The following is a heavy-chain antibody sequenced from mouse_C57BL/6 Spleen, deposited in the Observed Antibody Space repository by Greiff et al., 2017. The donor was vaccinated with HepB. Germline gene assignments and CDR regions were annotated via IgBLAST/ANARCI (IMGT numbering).Heavy chain of an antibody. D-gene: IGHD2-3*01. CDR2: ISSGGSYT. Sequence: DVKLVESGGDLVKPGGSLKLSCAASGFTFSSYGMSWVRQNPDTRLEWVATISSGGSYTYYQDSVKGRFTISRDNAKNTLYLQLSRRKSEDTAMYYCGRHDGGSGDWFAYWGQGTLVTVSA. J-gene: IGHJ3*01. CDR3: GRHDGGSGDWFAY. V-gene: IGHV5-6*02. CDR1: GFTFSSYG.